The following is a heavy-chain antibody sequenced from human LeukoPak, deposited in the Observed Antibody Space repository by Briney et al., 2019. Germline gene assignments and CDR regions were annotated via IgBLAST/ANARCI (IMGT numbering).Heavy chain of an antibody. Sequence: PSETLSLTCTVSGGSISNGGYYWSWIRQLPGKGLEWIGYIYYNGHTYYNPSLKSRVVISVDTSKNQFSLKLSSVTAADTAVYYCARDKVDKLDSSGVFDYWGQGTLVTVSS. CDR3: ARDKVDKLDSSGVFDY. J-gene: IGHJ4*02. CDR1: GGSISNGGYY. V-gene: IGHV4-31*03. D-gene: IGHD3-22*01. CDR2: IYYNGHT.